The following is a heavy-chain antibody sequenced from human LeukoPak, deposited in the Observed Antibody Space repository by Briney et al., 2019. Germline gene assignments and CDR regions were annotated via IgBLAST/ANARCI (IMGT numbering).Heavy chain of an antibody. CDR1: GFTFSNYS. D-gene: IGHD4-17*01. Sequence: GGSLRLSCAASGFTFSNYSMAWVRQAPGKGLEWVSFISSSSSYIYYADSVKGRFTISRDNAKNSLYLQMNSLRTEDTALYYCAHTVTPRYFQFWGQGTLITVSS. CDR3: AHTVTPRYFQF. V-gene: IGHV3-21*01. CDR2: ISSSSSYI. J-gene: IGHJ1*01.